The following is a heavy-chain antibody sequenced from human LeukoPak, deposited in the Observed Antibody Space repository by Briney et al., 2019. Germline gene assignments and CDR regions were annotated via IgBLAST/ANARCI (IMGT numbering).Heavy chain of an antibody. V-gene: IGHV3-21*01. J-gene: IGHJ4*02. CDR3: ARDRGGDFDY. Sequence: GGSLRLSCAASGFTFSSYSMNWVRQAPGKGLEWVSSISSSTIYIYYADSVKGRFTISRDNVKNSLYLQMNSLRAEDTALYYCARDRGGDFDYWGQGTLVTVSS. CDR2: ISSSTIYI. CDR1: GFTFSSYS. D-gene: IGHD2-21*01.